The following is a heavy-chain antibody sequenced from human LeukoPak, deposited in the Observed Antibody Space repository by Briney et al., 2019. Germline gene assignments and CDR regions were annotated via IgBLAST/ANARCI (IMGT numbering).Heavy chain of an antibody. CDR2: IYYSGST. D-gene: IGHD3-10*01. J-gene: IGHJ3*02. CDR3: ARSSYYYGADAFDI. V-gene: IGHV4-59*01. Sequence: SETLSLTCTVSGGSISSYYWSWIRQPPGKGLEWIGYIYYSGSTNYNPSLKSRVTISLDTSKNHFSLKLSSVTAADTAVYYCARSSYYYGADAFDIWGQGTMVTVSS. CDR1: GGSISSYY.